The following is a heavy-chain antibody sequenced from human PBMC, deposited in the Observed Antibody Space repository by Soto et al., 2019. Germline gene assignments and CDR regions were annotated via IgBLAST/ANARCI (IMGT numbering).Heavy chain of an antibody. CDR3: AKDQIRYSSGYDFDY. Sequence: DVQLLESGGGLVQPGGSLRLSCAASGFTFSSYVVSWVRQAAGKGLEWVSGISGSGGSTYYADSVKGRFTISRDNSKNTLYLQINSLRAEDTAVYYCAKDQIRYSSGYDFDYWGQGTLVTVSS. D-gene: IGHD5-18*01. V-gene: IGHV3-23*01. J-gene: IGHJ4*02. CDR2: ISGSGGST. CDR1: GFTFSSYV.